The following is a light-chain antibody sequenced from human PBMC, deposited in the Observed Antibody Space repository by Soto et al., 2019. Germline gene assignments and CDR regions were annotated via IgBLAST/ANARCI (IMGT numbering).Light chain of an antibody. CDR1: QTINNY. CDR3: QQSYTSPRM. CDR2: AAS. Sequence: DIQMTQSPSSLSASVGDRVTITCRTSQTINNYLNWYQQKPGKAPRLLIYAASTLQSGVPSRFTGSGSGTDFTLAISSLQPEDFATYYCQQSYTSPRMFGQGTKVEIK. J-gene: IGKJ1*01. V-gene: IGKV1-39*01.